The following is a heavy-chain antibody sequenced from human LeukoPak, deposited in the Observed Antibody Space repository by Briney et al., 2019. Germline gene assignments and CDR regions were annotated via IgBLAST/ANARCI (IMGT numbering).Heavy chain of an antibody. CDR2: IRYDGSNK. CDR1: GFTLSSYG. Sequence: TGGSLRLSCAASGFTLSSYGMHWVRQAPGKGLEWVAFIRYDGSNKYYADSVKGRFTISRDNSKNTLYLQMNSLRAEDTAVYYCANGPSRVTEQNFGDAFDIWGQGTMVTVSS. V-gene: IGHV3-30*02. D-gene: IGHD2-21*02. CDR3: ANGPSRVTEQNFGDAFDI. J-gene: IGHJ3*02.